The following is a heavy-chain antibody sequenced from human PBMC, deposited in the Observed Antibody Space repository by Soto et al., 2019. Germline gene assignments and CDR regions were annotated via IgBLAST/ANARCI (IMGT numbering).Heavy chain of an antibody. J-gene: IGHJ5*02. CDR3: AKERSYGLWFDP. CDR1: GFTFSSYA. CDR2: ISGSGGST. Sequence: SLGLSCAASGFTFSSYAMSWVRQAPGKGLEWVSAISGSGGSTYYADSVKGRFTISRDNSKNTLYLQMNSLRAEDTAVYYCAKERSYGLWFDPWGQGTLVTVSS. V-gene: IGHV3-23*01. D-gene: IGHD5-18*01.